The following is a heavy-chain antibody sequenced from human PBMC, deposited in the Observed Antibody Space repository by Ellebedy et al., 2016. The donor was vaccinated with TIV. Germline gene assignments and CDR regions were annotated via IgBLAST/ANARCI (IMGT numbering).Heavy chain of an antibody. CDR3: IKDTTPGGLDH. J-gene: IGHJ4*02. D-gene: IGHD2-15*01. CDR1: GFSLHDYA. Sequence: GGSLRLSXATSGFSLHDYAFHWVRQAPGKGLEWVSGVFGTGGRIDYADSVRGRFTISRDNAKNFLYLQMNSLGADDTALYYCIKDTTPGGLDHWGQGTLVTVSS. V-gene: IGHV3-9*01. CDR2: VFGTGGRI.